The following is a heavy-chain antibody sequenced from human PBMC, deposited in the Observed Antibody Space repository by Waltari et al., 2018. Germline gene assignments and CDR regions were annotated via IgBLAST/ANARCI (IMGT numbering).Heavy chain of an antibody. CDR3: AKDAFGNTYLDY. Sequence: QVQLVESGGGVVQPGKSLGLHCVASGFSPSSYGMHWVRQTPGRGLEWVALTWSDGSVEYYADSVRGRFTVSRDNSKNILYLDMDSLRVDDTATYYCAKDAFGNTYLDYWGQGTLVTVSS. J-gene: IGHJ4*02. D-gene: IGHD3-10*01. CDR2: TWSDGSVE. V-gene: IGHV3-33*03. CDR1: GFSPSSYG.